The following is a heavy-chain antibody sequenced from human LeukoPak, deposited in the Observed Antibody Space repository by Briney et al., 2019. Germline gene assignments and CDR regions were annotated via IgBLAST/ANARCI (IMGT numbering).Heavy chain of an antibody. D-gene: IGHD4-23*01. CDR1: GFIFSTSA. J-gene: IGHJ4*02. CDR3: AKDWAGNGGFDY. V-gene: IGHV3-30*18. CDR2: ISYDGSKK. Sequence: GGSLRLSCAASGFIFSTSAMHWVRQAPGKGLEWVAVISYDGSKKYYAECVKGRFTIYRDNSKNTLYLQVNSLRAEDTAVYYCAKDWAGNGGFDYWGQGTLVTVSS.